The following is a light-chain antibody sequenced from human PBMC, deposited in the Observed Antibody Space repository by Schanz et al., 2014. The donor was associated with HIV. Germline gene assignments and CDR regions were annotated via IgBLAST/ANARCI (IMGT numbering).Light chain of an antibody. V-gene: IGKV1-5*03. J-gene: IGKJ1*01. CDR1: HNIDNW. CDR3: QQYDSSSWT. Sequence: DIQMTQSPSTLSASVGDRVTITCRASHNIDNWLAWYQQKPGKAPNLLIYQTSTLKTGVPSRFSGSRSGTXFTLTISSLQPDXXXTYYCQQYDSSSWTFGLGTKVETK. CDR2: QTS.